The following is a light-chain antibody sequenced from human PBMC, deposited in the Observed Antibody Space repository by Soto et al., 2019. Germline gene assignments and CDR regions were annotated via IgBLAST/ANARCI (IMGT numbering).Light chain of an antibody. CDR3: HQYGGSPGT. V-gene: IGKV3-20*01. CDR2: GAS. J-gene: IGKJ1*01. Sequence: EIVFTQAPGTLSFSPGERATLSCKASQSVSSNYLAWYQQKPGQAPRLLIYGASSRATGVPDRFSGSGSGTDFTLTISRLEPEDFALYYCHQYGGSPGTLGQGTKVDIK. CDR1: QSVSSNY.